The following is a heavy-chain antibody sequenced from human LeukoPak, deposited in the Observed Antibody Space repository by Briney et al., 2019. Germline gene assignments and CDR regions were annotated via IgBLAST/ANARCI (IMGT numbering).Heavy chain of an antibody. CDR2: ISSDSRYI. CDR1: GFTFSSYS. J-gene: IGHJ6*02. CDR3: AKDMDV. V-gene: IGHV3-21*06. Sequence: GGSLRLSCVDSGFTFSSYSLSWVRQAPGKGLEWVSAISSDSRYIYHADSVKGRFTTSRENAKNSLYLQMNSLRVEDTAVYYCAKDMDVWGQGTTVTVSS.